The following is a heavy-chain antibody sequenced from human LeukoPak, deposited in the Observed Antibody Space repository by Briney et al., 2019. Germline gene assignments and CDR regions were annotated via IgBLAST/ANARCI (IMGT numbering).Heavy chain of an antibody. J-gene: IGHJ6*02. V-gene: IGHV3-21*01. Sequence: GGSLRLSCAASGFTFSSYSMNWVRQAPGKGLEWVSSISSSSYIYYADSVKGRFTISRDNAKNSLYLQMNSLRAEDTAVYYCARDRLDPRYQLLSRYYGMDVWGQGTTVTVSS. CDR1: GFTFSSYS. CDR3: ARDRLDPRYQLLSRYYGMDV. CDR2: ISSSSYI. D-gene: IGHD2-2*01.